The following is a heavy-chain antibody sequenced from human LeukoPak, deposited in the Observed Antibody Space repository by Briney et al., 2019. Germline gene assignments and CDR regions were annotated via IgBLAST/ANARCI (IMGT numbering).Heavy chain of an antibody. CDR2: IYTSGST. J-gene: IGHJ3*02. Sequence: SETLSLTCTVSGGSISSYYWSWIRQPAGKGLEWIGRIYTSGSTNYNPSLKSRVTMSVDTSKNQFSLKLSSVTAADTAVYYCARVLRYCSSTSCFAGGDAFDIWGQGTMVTVSS. D-gene: IGHD2-2*01. CDR1: GGSISSYY. V-gene: IGHV4-4*07. CDR3: ARVLRYCSSTSCFAGGDAFDI.